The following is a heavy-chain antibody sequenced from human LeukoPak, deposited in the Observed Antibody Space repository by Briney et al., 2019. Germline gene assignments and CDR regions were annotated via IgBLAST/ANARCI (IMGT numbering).Heavy chain of an antibody. D-gene: IGHD6-19*01. CDR1: GYTFTSYD. J-gene: IGHJ6*03. CDR2: MNPNSGNT. CDR3: ARGRGSSGWFYYYYYYMDV. Sequence: ASVKVSCKASGYTFTSYDINWVRQATGQGLEWMGWMNPNSGNTGYAQKFQGRVTMTRNTSISTAYMELSSLRSEDTAVYYCARGRGSSGWFYYYYYYMDVWGKGTTVTVSS. V-gene: IGHV1-8*01.